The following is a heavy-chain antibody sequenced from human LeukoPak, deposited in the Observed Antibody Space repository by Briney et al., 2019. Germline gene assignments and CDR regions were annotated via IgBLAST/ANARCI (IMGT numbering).Heavy chain of an antibody. V-gene: IGHV3-30*04. J-gene: IGHJ4*02. D-gene: IGHD5-12*01. Sequence: GGSLRLSCAASGFTFSSYAMYWFGQAPAKGLKWVAVISYDGSDKFYADSVKGRFTISRDSSKNTLYLQMNSLRPEDTAVYYCARARPSMWIDYWGQGTLVTVSS. CDR3: ARARPSMWIDY. CDR1: GFTFSSYA. CDR2: ISYDGSDK.